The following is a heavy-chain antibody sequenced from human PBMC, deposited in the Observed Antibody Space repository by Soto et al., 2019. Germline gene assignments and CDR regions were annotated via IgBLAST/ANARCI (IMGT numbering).Heavy chain of an antibody. CDR2: MNSGGSST. Sequence: PGGSLRLSCAASGFTFGNSWMHWVRQAPGEGLEWVSRMNSGGSSTNYADSVKGRFTVSRDNAKNTLYLQMNSLRAEDSAVYYCATAEVDYWGPGTLVTVSS. CDR1: GFTFGNSW. CDR3: ATAEVDY. J-gene: IGHJ4*02. V-gene: IGHV3-74*01.